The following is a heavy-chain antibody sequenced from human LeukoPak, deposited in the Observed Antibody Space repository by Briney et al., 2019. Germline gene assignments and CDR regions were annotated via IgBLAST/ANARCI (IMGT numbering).Heavy chain of an antibody. CDR3: AKTVRRDGYNGVFDY. CDR1: GFTFSSYG. D-gene: IGHD5-24*01. V-gene: IGHV3-30*02. CDR2: IRYDGSNK. J-gene: IGHJ4*02. Sequence: GGSLRLSCAASGFTFSSYGMHWVRQAPGKGLEWVAFIRYDGSNKYYADSVKGRFTISRDNSKNTLYLQMNSLRAEDTAVYYCAKTVRRDGYNGVFDYWGQGTLVTVSS.